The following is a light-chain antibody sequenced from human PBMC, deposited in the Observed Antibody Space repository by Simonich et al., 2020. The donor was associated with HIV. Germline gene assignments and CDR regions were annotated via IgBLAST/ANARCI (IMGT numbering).Light chain of an antibody. CDR2: ENN. J-gene: IGLJ3*02. Sequence: QSVLTQPPSVSAAPGQKVTISCSGSCSNIGNKFVSWYQQFPGTAPKLLIYENNKGPSGIPDRISGSKSGTSATLGITGLQTGDEADYYCGTWDSSLNAWVFGGGTKLTVL. V-gene: IGLV1-51*01. CDR1: CSNIGNKF. CDR3: GTWDSSLNAWV.